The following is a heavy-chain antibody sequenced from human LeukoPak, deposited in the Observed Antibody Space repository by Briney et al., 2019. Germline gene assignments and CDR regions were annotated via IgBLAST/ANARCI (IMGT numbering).Heavy chain of an antibody. D-gene: IGHD2-21*01. J-gene: IGHJ4*02. V-gene: IGHV4-31*03. CDR1: GGSISSGGYY. CDR2: IYYSGST. Sequence: PSQTLSLTCTVSGGSISSGGYYWSWIRQHPGKGLEWIGYIYYSGSTYYNPSLKSRVTISVDTSKNQFSLKLSSVTAADTAVYYCARESGPGEIDYWGQGTLVTVSS. CDR3: ARESGPGEIDY.